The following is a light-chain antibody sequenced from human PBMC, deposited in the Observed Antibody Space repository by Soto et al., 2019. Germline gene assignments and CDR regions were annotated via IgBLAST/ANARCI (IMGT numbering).Light chain of an antibody. Sequence: DTQMTQSPSTLSAFVGDRVTITCRASQSMSGSLAWYQQKPGKAPKLLNYDASYLEGGVPSRFSGSGSGTEFSLTISSLHPDDFATYYCQQYNSYSPYIFGQGTKLEIK. CDR2: DAS. V-gene: IGKV1-5*01. J-gene: IGKJ2*01. CDR3: QQYNSYSPYI. CDR1: QSMSGS.